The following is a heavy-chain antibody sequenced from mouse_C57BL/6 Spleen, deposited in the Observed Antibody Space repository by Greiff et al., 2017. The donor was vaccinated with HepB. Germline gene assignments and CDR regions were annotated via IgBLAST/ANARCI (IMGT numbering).Heavy chain of an antibody. Sequence: VQLQQSGPELVKPGASVKISCKASGYSFTGYYMTWVKQSPEKSLEWIGEINPSTGGTTYNQKFKAKATLTVDKSSSTAYMQLKSLTSEDSAVYYCAKYEPAWFAYWGQGTLVTVSA. CDR3: AKYEPAWFAY. CDR1: GYSFTGYY. CDR2: INPSTGGT. D-gene: IGHD2-10*02. J-gene: IGHJ3*01. V-gene: IGHV1-42*01.